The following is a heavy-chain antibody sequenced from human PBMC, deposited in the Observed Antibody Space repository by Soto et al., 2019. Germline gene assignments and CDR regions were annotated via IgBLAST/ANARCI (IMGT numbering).Heavy chain of an antibody. D-gene: IGHD1-7*01. J-gene: IGHJ4*02. V-gene: IGHV4-31*03. CDR3: ARKNDWNYDY. Sequence: SETLSLTCTVSGGSISSGGYYWSWIRQHPGKGLEWIGYIYYSGSTYYNPSLKSRVTISVDTSKNQFSLKLSSVTAADTAVYYCARKNDWNYDYWGQGTLVTVSS. CDR1: GGSISSGGYY. CDR2: IYYSGST.